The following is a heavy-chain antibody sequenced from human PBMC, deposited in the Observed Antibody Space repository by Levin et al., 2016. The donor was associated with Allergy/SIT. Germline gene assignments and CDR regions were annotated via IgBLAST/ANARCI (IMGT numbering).Heavy chain of an antibody. J-gene: IGHJ6*02. V-gene: IGHV3-20*01. Sequence: GESLKISCAASGFTFDDYGMSWVRQAPGKGLEWVSGINWNGGSTGYADSVKGRFTISRDNAKNSLYLQMNSLRAEDTALYHCARAGKNYDYVWGSYRSGMDVWGQGTTVTVSS. CDR1: GFTFDDYG. D-gene: IGHD3-16*02. CDR2: INWNGGST. CDR3: ARAGKNYDYVWGSYRSGMDV.